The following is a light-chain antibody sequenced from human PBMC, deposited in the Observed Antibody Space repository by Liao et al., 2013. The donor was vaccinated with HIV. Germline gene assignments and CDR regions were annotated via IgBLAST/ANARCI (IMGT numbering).Light chain of an antibody. J-gene: IGLJ1*01. V-gene: IGLV3-25*02. CDR2: KDT. CDR1: ALPLQY. Sequence: SYELTQPPSVSVSPGQTARIPCSGDALPLQYVYWYQQKPGQAPIVVIHKDTARPTRIPERFSGSNSGNTATLTITRVEAGDEADYYCQVWDSSREVFGTGTKVTVL. CDR3: QVWDSSREV.